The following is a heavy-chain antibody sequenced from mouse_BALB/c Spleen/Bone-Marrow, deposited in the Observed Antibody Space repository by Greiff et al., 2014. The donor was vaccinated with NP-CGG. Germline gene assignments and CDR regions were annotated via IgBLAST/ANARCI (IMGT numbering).Heavy chain of an antibody. CDR2: IWAAGST. J-gene: IGHJ2*01. CDR1: GFSLTSYG. CDR3: GRVREFDGYYDIDY. V-gene: IGHV2-9*02. Sequence: QVQLQQPGPGLVAPSQSLSITCTVSGFSLTSYGVHWVRQPLGKGLEWLGVIWAAGSTNYNSALMSRLSISKDNSKSQLFLKMNSLQTDDTAVYYCGRVREFDGYYDIDYWGRGTTLTVSS. D-gene: IGHD2-3*01.